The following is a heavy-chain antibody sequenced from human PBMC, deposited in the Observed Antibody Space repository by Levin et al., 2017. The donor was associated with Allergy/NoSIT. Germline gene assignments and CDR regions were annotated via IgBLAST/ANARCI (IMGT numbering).Heavy chain of an antibody. CDR1: GFTFTSYG. CDR2: MLYDGGNT. D-gene: IGHD1-26*01. J-gene: IGHJ4*02. Sequence: GGSLRLSCAASGFTFTSYGMHWVRQAPGKGLEWVAMMLYDGGNTLYSDSVKGRFTISRDNAKNMVFLQMTSLRAEDTAVYYCVKGQRFGSYFGRFDSWGQGTLVTVSS. V-gene: IGHV3-30*18. CDR3: VKGQRFGSYFGRFDS.